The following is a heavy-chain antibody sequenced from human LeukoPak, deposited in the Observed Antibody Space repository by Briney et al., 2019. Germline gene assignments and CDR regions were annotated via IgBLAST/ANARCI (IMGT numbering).Heavy chain of an antibody. CDR1: GYTFTGYY. CDR2: ITLNSGGT. CDR3: ARDGVGYYDSSGYYYFQH. D-gene: IGHD3-22*01. Sequence: GASVKVSCKASGYTFTGYYMHWVRQAPGQGLEWMGGITLNSGGTNYAQKFQGRVTMTRDTSISTAYMELSRLRSDDTAVYYCARDGVGYYDSSGYYYFQHWGQGTLVTVSS. J-gene: IGHJ1*01. V-gene: IGHV1-2*02.